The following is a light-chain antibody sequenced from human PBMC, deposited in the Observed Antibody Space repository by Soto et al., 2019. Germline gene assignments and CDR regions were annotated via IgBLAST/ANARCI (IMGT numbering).Light chain of an antibody. CDR2: EGS. CDR1: SSDVGIYNL. V-gene: IGLV2-23*01. CDR3: CSYAGSSTWV. Sequence: QSVLTQPASVSGSPGQSITISCTGTSSDVGIYNLVSWYQQHPGTAPKLIIYEGSKRPSGVSNRFSGSKSGNTASLTISGLQAEDETDYYCCSYAGSSTWVFGGGTKLTVL. J-gene: IGLJ3*02.